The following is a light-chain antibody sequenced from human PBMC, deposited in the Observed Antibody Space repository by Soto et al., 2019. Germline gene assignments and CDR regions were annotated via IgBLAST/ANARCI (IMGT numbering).Light chain of an antibody. V-gene: IGKV3-20*01. CDR2: GAS. CDR3: QQYGRSGT. J-gene: IGKJ1*01. Sequence: EIVLTQSPGTLSLSPGERATLSCRASQSVSSSYLAWYQQKPGQAPRLLIYGASSGATGIPDRFSGSGSGTDFTLTISRLEPEDFAVYYCQQYGRSGTFGQGTKVDI. CDR1: QSVSSSY.